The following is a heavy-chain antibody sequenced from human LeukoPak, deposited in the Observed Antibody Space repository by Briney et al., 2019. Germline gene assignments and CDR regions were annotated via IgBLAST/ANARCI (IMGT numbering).Heavy chain of an antibody. CDR3: ARDPSSGGSKVPGAFDI. CDR2: ISSSSSYI. Sequence: GGSLRLSCAASGFTFSSYSMNWVRQAPGKGLEWVSSISSSSSYIYYADSVKGRFTISRDNAKNSLYLQMNSLRAEDTAVYYCARDPSSGGSKVPGAFDIWGQGTMVTVSS. J-gene: IGHJ3*02. V-gene: IGHV3-21*01. CDR1: GFTFSSYS. D-gene: IGHD2-15*01.